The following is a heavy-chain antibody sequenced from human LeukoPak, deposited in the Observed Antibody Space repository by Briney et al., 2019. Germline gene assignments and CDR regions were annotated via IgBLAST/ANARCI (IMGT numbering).Heavy chain of an antibody. J-gene: IGHJ4*02. V-gene: IGHV4-4*07. Sequence: SETLSLTCTVSGGSISSYYWSWIRQPAGKGLEWIGSIYYSGSTYYNPSLKSRVTISVDTSKNQFSLKLSSVTAADTAVYYCARGSPVAGSRIGVYFDYWGQGTLVTVSS. CDR2: IYYSGST. CDR3: ARGSPVAGSRIGVYFDY. CDR1: GGSISSYY. D-gene: IGHD6-19*01.